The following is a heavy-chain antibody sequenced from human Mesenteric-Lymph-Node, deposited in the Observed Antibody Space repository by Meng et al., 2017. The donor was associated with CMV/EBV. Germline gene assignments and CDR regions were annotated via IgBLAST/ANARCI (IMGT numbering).Heavy chain of an antibody. CDR2: IIPIFGTA. J-gene: IGHJ3*02. CDR1: GGTFSSYA. D-gene: IGHD1-1*01. Sequence: SVKVSCKASGGTFSSYAISWVRQAPGQGLEWMGGIIPIFGTANYAQKFQGRVTITADKSTSTAYMELSSLRSEDTAVYYCARARRTTDAFDIWGQGTMVTVSS. CDR3: ARARRTTDAFDI. V-gene: IGHV1-69*06.